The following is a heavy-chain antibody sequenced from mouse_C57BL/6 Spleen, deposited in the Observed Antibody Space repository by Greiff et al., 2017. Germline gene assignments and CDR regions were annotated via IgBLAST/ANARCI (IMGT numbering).Heavy chain of an antibody. Sequence: EVKVVESGGDLVKPGGSLKLSCAASGFTFSSYGMSWVRQTPDKRLEWVATISSGGSYTYYPDSVKGRFTISRDNAKNTLYLQMSSLKSEDTAMYYCARRDYDDGVYYYAMDYWGQGTSVTVSS. CDR3: ARRDYDDGVYYYAMDY. D-gene: IGHD2-4*01. CDR1: GFTFSSYG. V-gene: IGHV5-6*02. J-gene: IGHJ4*01. CDR2: ISSGGSYT.